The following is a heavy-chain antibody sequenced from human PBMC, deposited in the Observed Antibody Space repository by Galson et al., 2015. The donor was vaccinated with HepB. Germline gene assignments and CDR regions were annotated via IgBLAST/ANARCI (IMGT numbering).Heavy chain of an antibody. V-gene: IGHV3-21*04. J-gene: IGHJ4*02. CDR2: ISSSSSYI. D-gene: IGHD3-22*01. CDR3: AKMHSSVYYRSPIDY. Sequence: SLRLSCAASGFTFSSYAMHWVRQAPGKGLEWVSSISSSSSYIYYADSVKGRFTISRDNAKNSLYLQMNSLRAEDTALYYCAKMHSSVYYRSPIDYWGQGTLVTVSS. CDR1: GFTFSSYA.